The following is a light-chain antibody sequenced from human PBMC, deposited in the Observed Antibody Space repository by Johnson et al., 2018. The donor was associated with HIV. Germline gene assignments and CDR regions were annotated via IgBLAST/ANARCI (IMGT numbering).Light chain of an antibody. CDR1: SSNIGNNY. V-gene: IGLV1-51*02. J-gene: IGLJ1*01. CDR3: GTWDSSLSAYV. CDR2: ENN. Sequence: QSVLTQPPSVSAAPGQKVTLSCSGSSSNIGNNYVSWYQQLPRGAPKLLIYENNKRPSGIPDRFSGSKSGTSATLDITGLQSGDEADYYCGTWDSSLSAYVFGNGTKVTVL.